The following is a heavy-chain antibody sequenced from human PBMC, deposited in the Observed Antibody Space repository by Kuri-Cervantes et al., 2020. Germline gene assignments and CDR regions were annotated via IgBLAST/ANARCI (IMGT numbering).Heavy chain of an antibody. V-gene: IGHV3-23*01. D-gene: IGHD3-10*01. Sequence: GGSLRLSCAASGFTFSSYAMSWVRQAPGKGLEWVSAISGSGGSTYYADSVKGLFTISRDNSKNTLYLQMNSLRAEDTAVYYCAKSHYYGSGSYYIPYDYWGQGTLVTVSS. CDR2: ISGSGGST. J-gene: IGHJ4*02. CDR3: AKSHYYGSGSYYIPYDY. CDR1: GFTFSSYA.